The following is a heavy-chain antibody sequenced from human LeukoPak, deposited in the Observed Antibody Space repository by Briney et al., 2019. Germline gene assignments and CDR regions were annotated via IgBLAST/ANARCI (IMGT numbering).Heavy chain of an antibody. V-gene: IGHV4-59*01. CDR2: IYYSGST. Sequence: KPSETLSLTCTASGGSNSSYYWNLIRQPPGKGLAGIGYIYYSGSTTYTPSLKSRVTISVDTSKTKFSVKLSSVTAADTAVYYCAKTFSANAFDIWGQGTMVTVSS. J-gene: IGHJ3*02. CDR3: AKTFSANAFDI. CDR1: GGSNSSYY.